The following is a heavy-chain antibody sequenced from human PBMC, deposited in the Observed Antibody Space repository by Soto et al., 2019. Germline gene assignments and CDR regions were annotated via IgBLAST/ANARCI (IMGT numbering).Heavy chain of an antibody. D-gene: IGHD5-12*01. CDR3: ARDLVDSGYVSWFDP. CDR2: IIPIFGTA. Sequence: SVKVSCKASGGTFSSYAISWVRQAPGQGLEWMGGIIPIFGTANYAQKFQGRVTITADESTSTAYMGLSSLRSEDTAVYYCARDLVDSGYVSWFDPWGQGTLVTVSS. V-gene: IGHV1-69*13. CDR1: GGTFSSYA. J-gene: IGHJ5*02.